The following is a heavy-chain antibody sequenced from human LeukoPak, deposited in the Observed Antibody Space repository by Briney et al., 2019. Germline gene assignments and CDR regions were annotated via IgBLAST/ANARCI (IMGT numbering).Heavy chain of an antibody. CDR3: ARVVAGGEPYGDPYYYYYGMDV. CDR1: GFTVSSNY. D-gene: IGHD4-17*01. V-gene: IGHV3-66*01. CDR2: IYSGGST. J-gene: IGHJ6*02. Sequence: GGSLRLSCAASGFTVSSNYMSWVRQAPGKGLEWGSVIYSGGSTYYADSVKRRFTISRDNSKNPLYLKMNSLRAEDTAVYYCARVVAGGEPYGDPYYYYYGMDVWGQGTTVTVSS.